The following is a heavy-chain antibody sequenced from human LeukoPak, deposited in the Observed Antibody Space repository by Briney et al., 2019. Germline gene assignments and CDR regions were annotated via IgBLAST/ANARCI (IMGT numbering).Heavy chain of an antibody. CDR1: GFTFSTHW. J-gene: IGHJ4*02. CDR2: VKEDGSEK. V-gene: IGHV3-7*01. CDR3: ARDYVWGSHEPDY. D-gene: IGHD3-16*01. Sequence: HTGGSLRLSCAASGFTFSTHWMSWFRQAPGKGLEWLGNVKEDGSEKYYLDSVRGRFTISRDNAKNSLYLQMNSLRAEDSALYYCARDYVWGSHEPDYWGQGTLVTVSS.